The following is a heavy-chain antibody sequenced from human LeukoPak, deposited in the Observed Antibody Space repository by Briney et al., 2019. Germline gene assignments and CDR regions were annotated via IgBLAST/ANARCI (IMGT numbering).Heavy chain of an antibody. D-gene: IGHD4-23*01. CDR1: GGSFSGYY. CDR2: INHSGST. Sequence: SETLSLTCAVYGGSFSGYYWSWIRQPPGKGLEWIGEINHSGSTNYNPSLKSRVTISVDTSKNQFSLKLSSVTAADTAVYYCASTYGGNSVFDYWSQGTLVTVSS. J-gene: IGHJ4*02. V-gene: IGHV4-34*01. CDR3: ASTYGGNSVFDY.